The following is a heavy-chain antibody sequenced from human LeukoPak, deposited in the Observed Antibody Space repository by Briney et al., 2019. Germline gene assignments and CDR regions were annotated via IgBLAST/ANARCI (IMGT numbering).Heavy chain of an antibody. V-gene: IGHV3-7*01. CDR3: ARNLIAVAGATYYYYYMDV. J-gene: IGHJ6*03. D-gene: IGHD6-19*01. CDR1: GFTFSSYW. Sequence: PGGSLRLSCAASGFTFSSYWMSWVRQAPGKGLEGVSNIKQDGSEKYYVDSVKGRFTISRDNAKNSLYLQMNSLRAEDTAVYYCARNLIAVAGATYYYYYMDVWGKGTTVTVSS. CDR2: IKQDGSEK.